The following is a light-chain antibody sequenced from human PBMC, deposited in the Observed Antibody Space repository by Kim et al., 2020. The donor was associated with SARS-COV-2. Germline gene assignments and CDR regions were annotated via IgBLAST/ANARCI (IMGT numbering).Light chain of an antibody. CDR3: QQYGSPPLT. CDR1: QSVRSRY. V-gene: IGKV3-20*01. CDR2: GAS. Sequence: EIVLRQSPGTLSLSPGERATLSCRASQSVRSRYLAWYQQKPGQAPRLLIYGASSRATGIPDSVSGSGSGTDFTLTISRLEPEDFAVYYCQQYGSPPLTFGGGTKVDIK. J-gene: IGKJ4*01.